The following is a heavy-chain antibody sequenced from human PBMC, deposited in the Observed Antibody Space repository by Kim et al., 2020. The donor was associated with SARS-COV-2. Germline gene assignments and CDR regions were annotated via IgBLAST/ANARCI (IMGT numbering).Heavy chain of an antibody. D-gene: IGHD6-19*01. V-gene: IGHV7-4-1*02. CDR3: AREFSSGWYYFDY. J-gene: IGHJ4*02. Sequence: GFTGRFVFSLDTSVSTAYLQISSLKAEDTAVYYCAREFSSGWYYFDYWGQGTLVTVSS.